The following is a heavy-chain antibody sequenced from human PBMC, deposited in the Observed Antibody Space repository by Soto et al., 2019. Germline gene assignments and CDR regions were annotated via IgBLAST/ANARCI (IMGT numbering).Heavy chain of an antibody. J-gene: IGHJ4*02. CDR2: IYHSGST. CDR1: GGSISSGGYS. CDR3: AAGGGLPRYY. V-gene: IGHV4-30-2*01. Sequence: SETLSLTCAVSGGSISSGGYSWSWIRQPPGKGLEWIGYIYHSGSTYYNPSLKSRVTISVDRSKNQFSLKLSSVTAADTAVYYCAAGGGLPRYYWGQGILVTVSS. D-gene: IGHD5-12*01.